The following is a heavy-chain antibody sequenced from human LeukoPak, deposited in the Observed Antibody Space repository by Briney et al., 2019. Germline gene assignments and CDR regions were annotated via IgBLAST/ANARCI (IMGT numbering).Heavy chain of an antibody. CDR1: GYTFTSYW. D-gene: IGHD3-16*01. CDR2: IYPGDSDT. Sequence: GESLRISCKGSGYTFTSYWIGWVRQMPGKGLEWMGIIYPGDSDTRYSPSFQGQVTISADRSISTAYLQWSSLKASDTAMYYCARQLGWGKGRSSDAFDIWGQGTMVTVSS. J-gene: IGHJ3*02. CDR3: ARQLGWGKGRSSDAFDI. V-gene: IGHV5-51*01.